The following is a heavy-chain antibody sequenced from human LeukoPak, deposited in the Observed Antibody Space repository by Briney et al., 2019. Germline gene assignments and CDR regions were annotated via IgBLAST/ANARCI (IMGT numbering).Heavy chain of an antibody. D-gene: IGHD5-18*01. CDR2: FSSSSSSI. J-gene: IGHJ4*02. CDR1: GFTFSSYS. Sequence: GGSLRLSCAASGFTFSSYSMNWVRQAPGKGLEWVSSFSSSSSSIYYADSVKGRFTVSRDNAKNSLYLQMNSLRVEDTAVYYCAKVDYRGYTYGYYFDYWGQGTLVTVSS. V-gene: IGHV3-21*04. CDR3: AKVDYRGYTYGYYFDY.